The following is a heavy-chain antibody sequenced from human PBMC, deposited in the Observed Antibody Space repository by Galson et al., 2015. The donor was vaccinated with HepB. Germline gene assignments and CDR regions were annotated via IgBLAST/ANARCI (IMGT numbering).Heavy chain of an antibody. Sequence: SLRLSCAASGFTFNTYAIDWVRQAPGNGLEWVAVISHDGYHIHYAGSVEGRFTISRDNSQDTVYLQMSSLRAEDTAVYYCARSSVAARPYWFDSWGQGTLVTVTS. CDR2: ISHDGYHI. J-gene: IGHJ5*01. CDR3: ARSSVAARPYWFDS. D-gene: IGHD6-6*01. V-gene: IGHV3-30-3*01. CDR1: GFTFNTYA.